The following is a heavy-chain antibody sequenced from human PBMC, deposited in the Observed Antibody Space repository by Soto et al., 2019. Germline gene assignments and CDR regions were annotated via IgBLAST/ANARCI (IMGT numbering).Heavy chain of an antibody. CDR1: GGTFSSYA. J-gene: IGHJ6*02. V-gene: IGHV1-69*06. Sequence: SVKVSCKASGGTFSSYAISWVRQAPGQGLEWMGGIIPIFGTANYAQKFQGRVTITADKSTSTAYMELSSLRSEDTAVYYCARWINVDAAMAVFYCYYGMDVWGQGTTVTVSS. CDR3: ARWINVDAAMAVFYCYYGMDV. D-gene: IGHD5-18*01. CDR2: IIPIFGTA.